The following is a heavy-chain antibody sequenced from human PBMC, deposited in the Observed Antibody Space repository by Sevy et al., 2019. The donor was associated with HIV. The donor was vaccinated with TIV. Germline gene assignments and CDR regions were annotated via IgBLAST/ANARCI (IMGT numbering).Heavy chain of an antibody. CDR1: GYTFTDYA. D-gene: IGHD3-10*01. CDR2: INTGNGDT. V-gene: IGHV1-3*04. Sequence: ASVKVSCKASGYTFTDYAMHWVRQDPGQRLEWMGWINTGNGDTRYSQRFQGRVTLTRDTSASTAYMELSSLRSEDSAVYYCALVRGVNQGWGQGTLVTVSS. J-gene: IGHJ4*02. CDR3: ALVRGVNQG.